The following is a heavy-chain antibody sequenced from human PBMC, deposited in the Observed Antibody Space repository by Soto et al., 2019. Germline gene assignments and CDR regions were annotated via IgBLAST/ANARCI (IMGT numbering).Heavy chain of an antibody. CDR2: ISSTANYI. Sequence: GGSLRLSCAASGFTFTRYSMNWVRQAPGKGLEWVSSISSTANYIYYGDSMKGRFTISRDNAKNSLYLEMNSLRAEDTAVYYCARESEDLTSNFDYWGQGTLVTVSS. V-gene: IGHV3-21*06. J-gene: IGHJ4*02. CDR1: GFTFTRYS. CDR3: ARESEDLTSNFDY.